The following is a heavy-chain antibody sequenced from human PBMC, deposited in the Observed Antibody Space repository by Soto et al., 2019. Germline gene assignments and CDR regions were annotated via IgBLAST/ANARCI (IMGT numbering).Heavy chain of an antibody. CDR2: ISSTANYI. Sequence: GGSLRLSCAASGFTFTRYSMNWVRQAPGKGLEWVSSISSTANYIYYGDSMKGRFTISRDNAKNSLYLEMNSLRAEDTAVYYCARESEDLTSNFDYWGQGTLVTVSS. V-gene: IGHV3-21*06. J-gene: IGHJ4*02. CDR1: GFTFTRYS. CDR3: ARESEDLTSNFDY.